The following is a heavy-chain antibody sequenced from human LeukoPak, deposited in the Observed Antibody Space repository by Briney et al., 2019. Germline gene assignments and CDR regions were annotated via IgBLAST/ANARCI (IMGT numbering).Heavy chain of an antibody. CDR3: ASYGDSRWGFDP. V-gene: IGHV4-59*06. J-gene: IGHJ5*02. CDR1: GGSIGSYY. CDR2: IYYSGST. Sequence: SETLSLTCTVSGGSIGSYYWSWIRQPPGKGLEWIGYIYYSGSTYYNPSLKSRVTISVDTSKNQFSLKLGSVTAADTAVYYCASYGDSRWGFDPWGQGTLVTVSS. D-gene: IGHD4-17*01.